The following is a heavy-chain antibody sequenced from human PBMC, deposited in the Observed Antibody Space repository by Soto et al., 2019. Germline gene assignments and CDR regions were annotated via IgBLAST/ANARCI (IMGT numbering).Heavy chain of an antibody. D-gene: IGHD1-1*01. CDR2: TYYRSKWYN. J-gene: IGHJ6*03. CDR3: ARGSWDDVSGHYYMDV. CDR1: GDSVSSNSAG. Sequence: QVQLQQSGPGLVKPSQTLSLTCDISGDSVSSNSAGWNWIRQTPSRGLEWLGRTYYRSKWYNNYAVSVKSRVSVNPDTAKNQFSLQLNSMTPEDTAVYYCARGSWDDVSGHYYMDVWGKGTTVTVSS. V-gene: IGHV6-1*01.